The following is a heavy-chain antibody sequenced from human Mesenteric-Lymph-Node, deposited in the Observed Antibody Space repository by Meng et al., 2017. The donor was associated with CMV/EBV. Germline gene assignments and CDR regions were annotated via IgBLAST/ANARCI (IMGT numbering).Heavy chain of an antibody. Sequence: CKASGYTFISYYMHWVRQAPGQGLEWMGIINPSGGSTSNAQKFQGRVAMTRDTSTSTVYMELSSLRSEDTAVYYCARDFTAFNYFDPWGQGTLVTVSS. CDR2: INPSGGST. J-gene: IGHJ5*02. D-gene: IGHD4-11*01. V-gene: IGHV1-46*01. CDR3: ARDFTAFNYFDP. CDR1: GYTFISYY.